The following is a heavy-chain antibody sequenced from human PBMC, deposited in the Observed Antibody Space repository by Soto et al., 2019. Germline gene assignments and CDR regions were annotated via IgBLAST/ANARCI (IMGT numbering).Heavy chain of an antibody. D-gene: IGHD6-13*01. CDR2: FYYTGST. V-gene: IGHV4-39*01. CDR1: GGSISSSSYY. CDR3: ASMRRAAAGPVVYYYYGMDV. J-gene: IGHJ6*02. Sequence: SETLSLTCTVSGGSISSSSYYWGWIRQPPGKGLEWIGSFYYTGSTYYNPSLKSRVTISVDTSKDQFSLRLSPVTAADTAVYYCASMRRAAAGPVVYYYYGMDVWGRGTTVTVSS.